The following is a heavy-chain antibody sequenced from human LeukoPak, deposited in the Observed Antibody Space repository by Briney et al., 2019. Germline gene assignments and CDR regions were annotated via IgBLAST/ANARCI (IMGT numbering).Heavy chain of an antibody. CDR1: GFTFSSYG. CDR3: AKYAYSSSWPVDYYYYGMDV. J-gene: IGHJ6*02. D-gene: IGHD6-13*01. V-gene: IGHV3-30*18. CDR2: MSYDGSNK. Sequence: GGSLRLSCAASGFTFSSYGMHWVRQAPGKGLEWVAVMSYDGSNKYYADSVKGRFTISRDTSKNTLYLQMTSLRAEDTAVYYCAKYAYSSSWPVDYYYYGMDVWGQGTKVTVSS.